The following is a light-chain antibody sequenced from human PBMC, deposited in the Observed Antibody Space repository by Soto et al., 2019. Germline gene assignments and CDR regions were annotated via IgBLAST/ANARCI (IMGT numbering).Light chain of an antibody. Sequence: QSALTQPASVSGSPGQSITIPCTGTSSDIGAYDSVSWYQQHPGKAPKLMIYDVANRPSGVSDRFSGSKSGNTASLTISGLHAEDEADYYCSSYTTISTLVFGGGTKVTVL. CDR3: SSYTTISTLV. V-gene: IGLV2-14*03. CDR2: DVA. CDR1: SSDIGAYDS. J-gene: IGLJ2*01.